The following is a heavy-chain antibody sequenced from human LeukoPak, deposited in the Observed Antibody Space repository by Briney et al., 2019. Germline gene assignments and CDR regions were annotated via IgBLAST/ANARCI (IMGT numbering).Heavy chain of an antibody. J-gene: IGHJ4*02. CDR3: AKDLVGALDY. V-gene: IGHV3-30*18. Sequence: GGSLRLSCAASGFTFSSYGMHWVRQAPGKGLEWVAVISYDGSNKYYADSVKGRFTISRENSTNTLYLQMNSLRAEDTAVYYCAKDLVGALDYWGQGTLVTVSS. CDR1: GFTFSSYG. CDR2: ISYDGSNK. D-gene: IGHD1-26*01.